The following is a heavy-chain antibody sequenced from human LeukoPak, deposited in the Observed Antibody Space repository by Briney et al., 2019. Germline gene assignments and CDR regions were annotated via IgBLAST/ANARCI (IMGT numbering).Heavy chain of an antibody. Sequence: PGGSLRLSCAASGFTFSSYWMHWVRQAPGKGLVWVSRINSDGSSTSYADSVKGRFTISRDNAKNTLYLQMNSLRAEDTAVYYCAPFPGKSSSVLDYWGQGTLVTVSS. D-gene: IGHD6-19*01. CDR1: GFTFSSYW. V-gene: IGHV3-74*01. CDR3: APFPGKSSSVLDY. CDR2: INSDGSST. J-gene: IGHJ4*02.